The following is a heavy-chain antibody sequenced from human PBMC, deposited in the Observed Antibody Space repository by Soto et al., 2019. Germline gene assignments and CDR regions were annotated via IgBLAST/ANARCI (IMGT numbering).Heavy chain of an antibody. CDR3: ARDEGIGVDY. CDR1: GFTFSSYA. Sequence: QVQLVESGGGVVQPGRSLRLSCAASGFTFSSYAMHWVRQAPGKGLEWVAVISYDGSNKYYADSVKGRFTISRDNSKNTLYLRMNSLRAEDTAVYYCARDEGIGVDYWGQGTLVTVSS. V-gene: IGHV3-30-3*01. CDR2: ISYDGSNK. D-gene: IGHD3-10*01. J-gene: IGHJ4*02.